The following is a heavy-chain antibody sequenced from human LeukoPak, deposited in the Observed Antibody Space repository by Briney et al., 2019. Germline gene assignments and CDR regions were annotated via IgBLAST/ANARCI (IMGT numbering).Heavy chain of an antibody. V-gene: IGHV1-3*01. CDR2: INAGNGNT. CDR3: AREGFTTVVPFDY. D-gene: IGHD4-23*01. CDR1: GYTFTSYA. Sequence: GASVTVSCTASGYTFTSYAMHWVRQAPGQRLEWMGWINAGNGNTKYSQKFQGRVTITRDTSASTAYMELSSLRSEDTAVYYCAREGFTTVVPFDYWGQGTLVTVSS. J-gene: IGHJ4*02.